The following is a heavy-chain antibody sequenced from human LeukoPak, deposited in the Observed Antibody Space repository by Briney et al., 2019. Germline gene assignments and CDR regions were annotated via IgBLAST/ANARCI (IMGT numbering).Heavy chain of an antibody. D-gene: IGHD6-19*01. V-gene: IGHV3-21*01. CDR2: ISSSSNI. J-gene: IGHJ3*02. Sequence: PGGSLRLSCAASGFTFSSYWMNWVRQAPGKGLEWVSSISSSSNIYYADSLKGRFTISRDNARNSLYLQMNSLRTEDTAVYYCARPRGSSGWYGDGFDIWGQGTLVTVSS. CDR1: GFTFSSYW. CDR3: ARPRGSSGWYGDGFDI.